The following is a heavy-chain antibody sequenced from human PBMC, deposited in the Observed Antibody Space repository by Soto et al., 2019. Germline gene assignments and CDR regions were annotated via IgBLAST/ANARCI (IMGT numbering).Heavy chain of an antibody. J-gene: IGHJ6*03. Sequence: SGNPSLPRTVSCGSLNRYYLSWVRQPPRKGMEWIGYIYYSGSTNYNPSLKSRVTISVDTSKNQFSLKLSSVTAADTAVYYCARVGSDWDRDYYYYYMDVWGKGTTVTVSS. CDR2: IYYSGST. CDR1: CGSLNRYY. D-gene: IGHD6-19*01. V-gene: IGHV4-59*01. CDR3: ARVGSDWDRDYYYYYMDV.